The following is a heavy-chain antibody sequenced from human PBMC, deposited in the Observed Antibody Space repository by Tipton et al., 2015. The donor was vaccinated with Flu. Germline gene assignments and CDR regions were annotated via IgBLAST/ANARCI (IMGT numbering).Heavy chain of an antibody. Sequence: LRLSCTVSGGSISSYYWSWIRQPPGKGLEWIGYIYYSGSTNYNPSLKSRVTISVDTSKNQFSLKLSSVTAADTAVYYCARSGSYSSGWYNWFDPWGQGTLVTVSS. J-gene: IGHJ5*02. V-gene: IGHV4-59*01. CDR2: IYYSGST. CDR3: ARSGSYSSGWYNWFDP. D-gene: IGHD6-19*01. CDR1: GGSISSYY.